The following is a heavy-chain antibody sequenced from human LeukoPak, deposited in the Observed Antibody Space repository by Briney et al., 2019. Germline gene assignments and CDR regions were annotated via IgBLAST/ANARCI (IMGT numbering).Heavy chain of an antibody. CDR1: GFTFSSYG. J-gene: IGHJ6*02. V-gene: IGHV3-30*18. CDR2: ISYDGSNK. Sequence: PGGSLRLSCAASGFTFSSYGMHWVRQAPGKGLEWVAVISYDGSNKYYADSLKGRFTISRDNSKNTLYLQMNSLRAEDTAVYYCAKQKIHIAARPAYYYYGMDVWGQGTTVTVSS. CDR3: AKQKIHIAARPAYYYYGMDV. D-gene: IGHD6-6*01.